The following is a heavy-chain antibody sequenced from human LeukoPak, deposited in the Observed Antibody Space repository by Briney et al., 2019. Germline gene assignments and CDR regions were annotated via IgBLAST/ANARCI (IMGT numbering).Heavy chain of an antibody. Sequence: SETLSLTCAVYGGSFSGYYWSWIRQPPGKGLEWIGEINHSGSTNYNPSLESRVTISVDTSKNQFSLKLSSVTAADTAVYYCARGWLTGHLYYFDYWGQGTLVTVSS. J-gene: IGHJ4*02. D-gene: IGHD3-9*01. CDR1: GGSFSGYY. CDR3: ARGWLTGHLYYFDY. V-gene: IGHV4-34*01. CDR2: INHSGST.